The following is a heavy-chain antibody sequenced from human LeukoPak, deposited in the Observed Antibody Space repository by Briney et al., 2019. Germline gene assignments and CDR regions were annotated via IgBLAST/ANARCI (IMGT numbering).Heavy chain of an antibody. CDR3: AKGSGWYV. Sequence: GGSLRLSCAASGFTLSSSSMSWVRQAPGKGLEWVSVISGSGGSTDYADSVKGRFTISRDNSKNTLYPQMNSLRAEDTAVYYCAKGSGWYVWGQGTLVTVSS. CDR1: GFTLSSSS. J-gene: IGHJ4*02. V-gene: IGHV3-23*01. D-gene: IGHD6-19*01. CDR2: ISGSGGST.